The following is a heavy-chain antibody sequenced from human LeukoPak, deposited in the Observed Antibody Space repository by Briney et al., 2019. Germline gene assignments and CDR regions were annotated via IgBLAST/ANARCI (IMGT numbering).Heavy chain of an antibody. D-gene: IGHD4-11*01. CDR2: ISASGGST. J-gene: IGHJ4*02. Sequence: GGSLRLSCAASGFTFSSYAMSWVRQAPGKGLEWVSAISASGGSTYYADSVKGRFAISRDNSKNTLLLQMNSLRVEDTAIYYCAKRLTVLGPYLDYWGRGTLVTVSS. CDR1: GFTFSSYA. CDR3: AKRLTVLGPYLDY. V-gene: IGHV3-23*01.